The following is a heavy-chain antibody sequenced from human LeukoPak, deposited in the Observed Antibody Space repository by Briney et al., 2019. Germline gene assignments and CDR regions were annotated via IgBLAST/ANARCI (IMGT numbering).Heavy chain of an antibody. CDR3: ASTSGWYEPIDY. D-gene: IGHD6-19*01. Sequence: PGGSLRLSCAASGFIFSSYGMHWVRQAPGKGLEWVAVIWYDGSNKYYADSVKGRFTISRDNSKNTLYLQMNSLRAEDTAVYYCASTSGWYEPIDYWGQGTLVTVSS. J-gene: IGHJ4*02. CDR1: GFIFSSYG. CDR2: IWYDGSNK. V-gene: IGHV3-33*01.